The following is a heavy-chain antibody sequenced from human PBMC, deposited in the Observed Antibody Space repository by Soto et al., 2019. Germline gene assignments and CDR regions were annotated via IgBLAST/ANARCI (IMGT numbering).Heavy chain of an antibody. CDR3: ASSIRYGVPPYYYYGMDV. CDR2: INHSGST. D-gene: IGHD2-8*01. J-gene: IGHJ6*02. V-gene: IGHV4-34*01. Sequence: SETLSLTCAVYGGSFSGYYWSWIRQPPGKGLEWIGEINHSGSTNYNPSLKSRVTISVDTSKNQFSLKLSSVTAADTAVYYCASSIRYGVPPYYYYGMDVWGQGTTVTVSS. CDR1: GGSFSGYY.